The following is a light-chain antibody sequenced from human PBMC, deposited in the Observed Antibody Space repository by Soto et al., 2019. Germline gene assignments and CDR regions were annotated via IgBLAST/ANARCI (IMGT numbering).Light chain of an antibody. Sequence: DIQMTQSPSSLPASVGDRVTLSCRASKSISTSLNWYQQKPGKAPKLLIFAESSLKSGVPSRFSGSGSGTDFTLSIRNLQPQDFATYYCQQSSTTRWTFGQGTKVEVK. J-gene: IGKJ1*01. CDR2: AES. CDR1: KSISTS. V-gene: IGKV1-39*01. CDR3: QQSSTTRWT.